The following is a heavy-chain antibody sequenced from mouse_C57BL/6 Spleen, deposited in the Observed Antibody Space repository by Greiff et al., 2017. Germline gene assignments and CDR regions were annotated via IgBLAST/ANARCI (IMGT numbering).Heavy chain of an antibody. D-gene: IGHD2-5*01. V-gene: IGHV1-64*01. CDR3: ARVLYSNYEGFDY. CDR1: GYTFTSYW. Sequence: QVQLQQSGAELVKPGASVKLSCKASGYTFTSYWMHWVKQRPGQGLEWIGMIHPNSGSTNYNEKFKSKATLTVYKSSSTAYMQLSILTSEDSAVYYCARVLYSNYEGFDYWGQGTTLTVSS. CDR2: IHPNSGST. J-gene: IGHJ2*01.